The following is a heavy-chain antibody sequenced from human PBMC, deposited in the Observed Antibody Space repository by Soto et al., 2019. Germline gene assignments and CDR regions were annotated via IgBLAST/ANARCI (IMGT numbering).Heavy chain of an antibody. CDR1: GYTFTGYF. Sequence: ASVKVSCKASGYTFTGYFLHWLRQAPGQGLEWMGWINPHSGATNYAQKFQGRVTLTRDTSINTAYLDLSRLRSDDTAVYYCARGPSFYDTSGYYAFENWGQGVLVTVSS. D-gene: IGHD3-22*01. CDR2: INPHSGAT. J-gene: IGHJ4*02. V-gene: IGHV1-2*02. CDR3: ARGPSFYDTSGYYAFEN.